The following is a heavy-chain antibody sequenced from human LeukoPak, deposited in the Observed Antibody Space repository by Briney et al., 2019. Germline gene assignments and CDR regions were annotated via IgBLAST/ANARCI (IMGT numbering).Heavy chain of an antibody. D-gene: IGHD3-10*01. CDR3: ARDYGSGSHLDY. CDR1: GGTFSSYA. V-gene: IGHV1-69*06. J-gene: IGHJ4*02. Sequence: ASVKVSCEASGGTFSSYAISWVRQAPGQGLEWMGGIIPIFGTANYAQKFQGRVTITADKSTSTAYMELSSLRSEDTAVYYCARDYGSGSHLDYWGQGTLVTVSS. CDR2: IIPIFGTA.